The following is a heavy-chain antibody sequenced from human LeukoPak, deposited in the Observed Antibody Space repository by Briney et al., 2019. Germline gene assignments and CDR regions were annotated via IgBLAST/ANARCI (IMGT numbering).Heavy chain of an antibody. CDR1: GFTFSSYA. J-gene: IGHJ6*02. CDR3: AKRYYYGSGSSMDV. Sequence: PGESLRLSCAASGFTFSSYAMSWVRQAPGKGLEWVSAISGSGGSTYYADSVKGRFTISRDNSKNTLYLQMNSLRAEDTAVYYCAKRYYYGSGSSMDVWGQGTTVTVSS. V-gene: IGHV3-23*01. CDR2: ISGSGGST. D-gene: IGHD3-10*01.